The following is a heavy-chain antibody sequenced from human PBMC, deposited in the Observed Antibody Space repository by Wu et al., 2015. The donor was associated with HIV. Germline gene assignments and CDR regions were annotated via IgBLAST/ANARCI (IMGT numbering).Heavy chain of an antibody. V-gene: IGHV1-18*01. Sequence: QVQLVQSGAEVKKPGASVKVSCKASGYTFTNYDISWVRQAPGQGLEWMGWISTYNGHTNYAQKVQGRVTMTTDTFTTTAYMELRSLRSDDTAIYYCARSLKWLRLRYDGNFDSWGQGTLVIVSS. CDR2: ISTYNGHT. J-gene: IGHJ4*02. CDR1: GYTFTNYD. D-gene: IGHD6-19*01. CDR3: ARSLKWLRLRYDGNFDS.